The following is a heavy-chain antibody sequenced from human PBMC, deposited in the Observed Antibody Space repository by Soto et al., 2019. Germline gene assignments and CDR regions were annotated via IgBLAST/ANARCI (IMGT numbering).Heavy chain of an antibody. CDR3: AREAIINYYSLDV. D-gene: IGHD3-10*01. CDR2: ISSNGGST. J-gene: IGHJ6*03. CDR1: GFTFSSYA. Sequence: EVQLVESGGGLVQPGGSLRLSCAASGFTFSSYAMHWVRQAPGKGLEYVSAISSNGGSTYYANSVKGRFTISRDNSKNTLYLQMGSLRAEDMAVYYCAREAIINYYSLDVWGKGTTVTVSS. V-gene: IGHV3-64*01.